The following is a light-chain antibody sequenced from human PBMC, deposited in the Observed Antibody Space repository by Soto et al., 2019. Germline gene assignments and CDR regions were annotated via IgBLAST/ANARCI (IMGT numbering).Light chain of an antibody. J-gene: IGLJ3*02. CDR2: EVS. CDR3: SSYTCSSTLDWV. Sequence: QSALTQPASVSGSPGQSITISCTGTSSDVGGYNYVSWYQQHPGKAPKLMIYEVSNRPSGVSNRFSGSKSGNTASLTISGLQAEDEADYYCSSYTCSSTLDWVFGGGTKVTVL. V-gene: IGLV2-14*01. CDR1: SSDVGGYNY.